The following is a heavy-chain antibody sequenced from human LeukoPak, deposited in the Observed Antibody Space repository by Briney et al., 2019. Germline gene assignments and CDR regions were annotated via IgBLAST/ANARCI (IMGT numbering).Heavy chain of an antibody. CDR1: GGTFSSYA. V-gene: IGHV1-69*05. J-gene: IGHJ6*03. CDR3: ARGREYSYGTGDYYYYMDV. D-gene: IGHD5-18*01. CDR2: IIPIFGTA. Sequence: ASVKVSCKASGGTFSSYAISWVRQAPGQGLEWMGRIIPIFGTANYAQKFQGRVTITTDESTSTAYMELSSLRSEDTAVYYCARGREYSYGTGDYYYYMDVWGKGTTVTVSS.